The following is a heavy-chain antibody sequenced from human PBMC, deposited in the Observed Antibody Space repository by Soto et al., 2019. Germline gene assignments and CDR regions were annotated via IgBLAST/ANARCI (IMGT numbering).Heavy chain of an antibody. CDR1: GYTFTSYY. D-gene: IGHD3-10*01. CDR3: ASGGIGEHAFDI. V-gene: IGHV1-8*02. CDR2: MNPNGGNT. J-gene: IGHJ3*02. Sequence: GASVKVSCKASGYTFTSYYMHWVRQAPGQGLEWMGRMNPNGGNTGYAQKLQGRVTMTRNTSISTAYMELSSLRSEDTAVYYCASGGIGEHAFDIWGQGTMVTVS.